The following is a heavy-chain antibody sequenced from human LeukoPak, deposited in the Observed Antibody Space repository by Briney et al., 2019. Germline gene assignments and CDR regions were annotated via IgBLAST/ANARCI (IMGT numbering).Heavy chain of an antibody. D-gene: IGHD2-15*01. CDR1: GFTFSSYG. CDR3: AKDPGSAVAATNWFDP. V-gene: IGHV3-30*02. J-gene: IGHJ5*02. CDR2: IRYDGSNK. Sequence: PGGSLRLSCAASGFTFSSYGMHWVRQAPGKGLEWVAFIRYDGSNKYYAGSVKGRFTISRDNSKNTLYLQMNSLRAEDTAVYYCAKDPGSAVAATNWFDPWGQGTLVTVSS.